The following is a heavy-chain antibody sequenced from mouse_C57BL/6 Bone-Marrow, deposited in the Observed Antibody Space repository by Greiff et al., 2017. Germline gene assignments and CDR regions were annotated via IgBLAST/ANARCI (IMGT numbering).Heavy chain of an antibody. CDR1: GYTFTGYW. V-gene: IGHV1-9*01. CDR3: ARSYGSSPAWFAY. D-gene: IGHD1-1*01. J-gene: IGHJ3*01. CDR2: ILPGSGST. Sequence: VQLQQSGAELMKPGASVKLSCKATGYTFTGYWIEWVKQRPGHGLEWIGEILPGSGSTNYNGKFKGKATFTADTSSNTAYMQLSSLTTEDSAIYYCARSYGSSPAWFAYWGQGTLVTVSA.